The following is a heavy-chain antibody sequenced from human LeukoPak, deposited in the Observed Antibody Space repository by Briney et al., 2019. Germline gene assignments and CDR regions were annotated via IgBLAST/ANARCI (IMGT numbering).Heavy chain of an antibody. D-gene: IGHD3-9*01. CDR3: ARVLRYFDRAFDI. CDR1: GGSFSGYY. J-gene: IGHJ3*02. Sequence: SETLSLTCAVYGGSFSGYYWSWIRQPPGKGLEWIGYIYYSGSTNYNPSLKSRVTISVDTSKNQFSLKLSSVTAADTAVYYCARVLRYFDRAFDIWGQGTMVTVSS. CDR2: IYYSGST. V-gene: IGHV4-59*01.